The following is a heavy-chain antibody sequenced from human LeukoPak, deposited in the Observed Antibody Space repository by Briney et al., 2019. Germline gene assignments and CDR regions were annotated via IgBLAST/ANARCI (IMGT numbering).Heavy chain of an antibody. CDR3: ASGSGAWYKEFDY. V-gene: IGHV1-69*13. J-gene: IGHJ4*02. D-gene: IGHD1-14*01. CDR1: GDTFNRYS. Sequence: ASVKVSCKASGDTFNRYSFDWVRQAPGQGLEWMGGIIPIFGTTNYAQKFQGRITITADDSTSTAYMELSSLRSEDTAVYYCASGSGAWYKEFDYWGQGTLVTVSS. CDR2: IIPIFGTT.